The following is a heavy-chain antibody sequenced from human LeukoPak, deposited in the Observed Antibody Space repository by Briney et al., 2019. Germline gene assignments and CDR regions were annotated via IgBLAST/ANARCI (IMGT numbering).Heavy chain of an antibody. CDR2: ISHSGSP. Sequence: SETLSLTCAVSDYSITSGYFWAWIRQPPRKGLEWIGSISHSGSPHYSPTLESRVTIARDTSENKFSLKMTSVTAADTAVYFCARVVRPQGDFDSWGQGTLVIISS. J-gene: IGHJ4*02. V-gene: IGHV4-38-2*01. CDR1: DYSITSGYF. D-gene: IGHD2-15*01. CDR3: ARVVRPQGDFDS.